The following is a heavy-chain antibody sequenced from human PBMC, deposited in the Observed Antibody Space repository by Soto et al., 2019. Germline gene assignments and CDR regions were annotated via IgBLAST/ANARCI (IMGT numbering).Heavy chain of an antibody. CDR3: ARSGEWLRLGWFDP. V-gene: IGHV3-33*01. Sequence: QVQLVESGGGVVQPGRSLRLSCAASGFTFSSYGMHWVRQAPGKGLEWVAVIWYDGSNKYYADSVKGRFTISRDNSKNTLYLQMNSLRAEDTGVYYCARSGEWLRLGWFDPWGQGTLVTVSS. CDR1: GFTFSSYG. D-gene: IGHD6-19*01. J-gene: IGHJ5*02. CDR2: IWYDGSNK.